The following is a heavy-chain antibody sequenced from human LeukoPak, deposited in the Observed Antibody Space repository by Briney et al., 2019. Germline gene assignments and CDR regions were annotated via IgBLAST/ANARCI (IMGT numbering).Heavy chain of an antibody. Sequence: SETLSLTCTVSGGSISSGSYYWSWIRQPAGKGLEWIGRIYTSGSTNYNPSLKSRVTISVDTSKNQFSLKLSPVTAADTAVYYCARAPGYSSSLDYWGQGTLITVSS. V-gene: IGHV4-61*02. CDR3: ARAPGYSSSLDY. CDR1: GGSISSGSYY. D-gene: IGHD6-13*01. J-gene: IGHJ4*02. CDR2: IYTSGST.